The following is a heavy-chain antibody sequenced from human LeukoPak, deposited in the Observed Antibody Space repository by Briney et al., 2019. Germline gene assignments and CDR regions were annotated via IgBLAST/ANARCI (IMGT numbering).Heavy chain of an antibody. V-gene: IGHV4-39*07. D-gene: IGHD3-10*01. CDR2: IYYSGST. CDR1: GGSISSSSYY. Sequence: SETLSLTCTVSGGSISSSSYYWGWIRQPPGKGLEWIGSIYYSGSTYYNPSLKSRVTISVDTSKNQFSLKLSSVTAADTAVYYCARARSLIRGAYYHHYGLDVWGQGTTVTVSS. CDR3: ARARSLIRGAYYHHYGLDV. J-gene: IGHJ6*02.